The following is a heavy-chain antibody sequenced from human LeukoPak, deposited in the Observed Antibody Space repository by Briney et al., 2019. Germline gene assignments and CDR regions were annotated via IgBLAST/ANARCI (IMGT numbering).Heavy chain of an antibody. CDR1: GFTFSSYA. V-gene: IGHV3-30*04. Sequence: GRSLRLSCAASGFTFSSYAMHWVRQAPGTGLEWVAVISYDGSNKYYADSVKGRFTISRDNSKNTLYLQMNSLRAEDTAVYYCARAGSGLSIGAFDIWGQGTMVTVSS. D-gene: IGHD3-10*01. CDR2: ISYDGSNK. J-gene: IGHJ3*02. CDR3: ARAGSGLSIGAFDI.